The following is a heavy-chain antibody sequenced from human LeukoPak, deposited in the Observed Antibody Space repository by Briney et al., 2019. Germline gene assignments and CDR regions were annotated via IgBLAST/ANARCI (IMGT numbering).Heavy chain of an antibody. CDR2: IGTAGDT. CDR3: ARAAAFDAFDI. Sequence: PGGSLRLSCAASGFTFSSYDMHWVRHATGKGLEWVSAIGTAGDTYYPGSVKGRFTISRENAKNSLYLQMNSLRAGDTAVYYCARAAAFDAFDIWGQGTMVTVSS. J-gene: IGHJ3*02. CDR1: GFTFSSYD. V-gene: IGHV3-13*01.